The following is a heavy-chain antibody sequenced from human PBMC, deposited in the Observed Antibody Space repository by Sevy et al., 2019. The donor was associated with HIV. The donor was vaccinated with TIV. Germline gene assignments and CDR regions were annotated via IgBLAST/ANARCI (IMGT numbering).Heavy chain of an antibody. CDR3: AMNPEYSSSSMEGYYYYYGMDV. CDR1: GGTFSSYA. D-gene: IGHD6-6*01. CDR2: IIPIFGTA. Sequence: ASVKVSCKASGGTFSSYAISWVRQAPGQGLEWMGGIIPIFGTANYAQKFQGRVTITADESTSTAYMELSSLRSEDTAVYYCAMNPEYSSSSMEGYYYYYGMDVWGQGTTVTVSS. J-gene: IGHJ6*02. V-gene: IGHV1-69*13.